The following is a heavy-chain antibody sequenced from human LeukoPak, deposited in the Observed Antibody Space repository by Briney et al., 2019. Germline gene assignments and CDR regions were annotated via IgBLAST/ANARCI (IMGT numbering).Heavy chain of an antibody. CDR1: GGFMSYYY. V-gene: IGHV4-59*08. Sequence: PPETLSLTCTVSGGFMSYYYWSWIRQPPGKGLEWIGNLFYSGNSNYNPSLESRVTISIDTSKSQFSLKLTSVTAADTAVYYCARHLNTFDQGGASYYYIDVWGKGTTVAVSS. D-gene: IGHD3-16*01. J-gene: IGHJ6*03. CDR3: ARHLNTFDQGGASYYYIDV. CDR2: LFYSGNS.